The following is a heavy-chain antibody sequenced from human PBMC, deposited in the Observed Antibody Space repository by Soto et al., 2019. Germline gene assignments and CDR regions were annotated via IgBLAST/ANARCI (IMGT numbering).Heavy chain of an antibody. Sequence: ASVKVSCKASGYTFTSYGISWVRQAPGQGLEWMGWISAYNGNTNYAQKPQGRVTMTTDTSTSTAYMELRSLRSDDTAVYYCAREPPPRTYYYGSGPLGYFDYWGQGTLVTVS. D-gene: IGHD3-10*01. CDR2: ISAYNGNT. CDR1: GYTFTSYG. J-gene: IGHJ4*02. V-gene: IGHV1-18*01. CDR3: AREPPPRTYYYGSGPLGYFDY.